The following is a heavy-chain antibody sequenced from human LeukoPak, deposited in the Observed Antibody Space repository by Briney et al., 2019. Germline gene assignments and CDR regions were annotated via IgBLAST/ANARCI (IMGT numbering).Heavy chain of an antibody. D-gene: IGHD5-18*01. Sequence: PGGSLRLSCAASGFTVSSNYMSWVRQAPGKGLEWVSVIYSGGSTYYADSVKGRFTISRDNSKNTLYLQMNSLRTEDTAVYYCARDGRGDLTWIQLGSHFDYWGQGTLVTVSS. CDR2: IYSGGST. V-gene: IGHV3-66*02. J-gene: IGHJ4*02. CDR1: GFTVSSNY. CDR3: ARDGRGDLTWIQLGSHFDY.